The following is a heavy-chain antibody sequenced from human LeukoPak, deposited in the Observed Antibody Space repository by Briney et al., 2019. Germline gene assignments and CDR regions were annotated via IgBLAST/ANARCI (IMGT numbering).Heavy chain of an antibody. CDR2: ISWNSGSI. D-gene: IGHD3-9*01. J-gene: IGHJ4*02. CDR1: GFTFDDYA. CDR3: AKAGNYDILTGYWFDY. Sequence: GGSLRLSCAASGFTFDDYAMHWVRHAPGKGLEWVSGISWNSGSIGYADSVKGRFTISRDNAKNSLYLQMNSLRAEDMALYYCAKAGNYDILTGYWFDYWGQGTLVTVSS. V-gene: IGHV3-9*03.